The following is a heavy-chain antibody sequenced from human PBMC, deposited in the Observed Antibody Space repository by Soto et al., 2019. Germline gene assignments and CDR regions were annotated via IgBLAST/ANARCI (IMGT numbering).Heavy chain of an antibody. V-gene: IGHV1-24*01. CDR2: FDPEDGET. CDR3: ATAFGGSSYNDAFDI. D-gene: IGHD1-26*01. Sequence: ASVQVSCKVSGYTLTELSMHWVRQAPGKGLEWMGGFDPEDGETIYAQKFQGRVTMTEDTSTDTAYMELSSLRSGDTAVYYCATAFGGSSYNDAFDIWGQGTMVTVSS. J-gene: IGHJ3*02. CDR1: GYTLTELS.